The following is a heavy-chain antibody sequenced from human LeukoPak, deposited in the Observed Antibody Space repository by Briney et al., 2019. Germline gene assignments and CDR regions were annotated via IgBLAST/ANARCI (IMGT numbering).Heavy chain of an antibody. CDR3: ARVPKTVRNKYQGAAGTGDIIDY. CDR1: GGSISSSSYY. Sequence: SETLSLTCTVSGGSISSSSYYWGWIRQPPGKGLEWIGSIYYSGSTYYNPSLKSRVTISVDTSKNQFSLKLSSVTAADTAVYYCARVPKTVRNKYQGAAGTGDIIDYWGQGTLVTVSS. D-gene: IGHD6-13*01. CDR2: IYYSGST. V-gene: IGHV4-39*07. J-gene: IGHJ4*02.